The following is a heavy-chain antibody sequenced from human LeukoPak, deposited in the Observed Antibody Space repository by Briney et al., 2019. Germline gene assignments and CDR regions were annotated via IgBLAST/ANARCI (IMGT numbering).Heavy chain of an antibody. CDR2: ISPSGTDI. V-gene: IGHV3-11*01. Sequence: PGGSLRLSCAVSGFTFTDTYMTWIRQAPGKGLESLSYISPSGTDISYADSVKGRFTISRDNAKNSLYLQMNSLRPEDTAVYYCARSGSGWLYFDYWGQGTLVTVSS. J-gene: IGHJ4*02. D-gene: IGHD6-19*01. CDR1: GFTFTDTY. CDR3: ARSGSGWLYFDY.